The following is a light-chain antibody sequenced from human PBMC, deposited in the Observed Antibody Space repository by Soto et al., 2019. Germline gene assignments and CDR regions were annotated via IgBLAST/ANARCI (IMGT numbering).Light chain of an antibody. J-gene: IGLJ2*01. CDR3: SSFASSYTVL. V-gene: IGLV2-14*03. CDR1: SSDVGAYNY. CDR2: DVN. Sequence: QSVLTQPASVSGSPGQSITISCTGTSSDVGAYNYVSWYQQHPGKAPKLLIYDVNNRPSGISTRFSGSKSGNTASLTISGLQAEDEADYHCSSFASSYTVLFGGGTKVTVL.